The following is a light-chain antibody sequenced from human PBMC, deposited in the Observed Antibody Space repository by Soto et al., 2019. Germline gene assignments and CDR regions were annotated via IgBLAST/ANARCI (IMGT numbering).Light chain of an antibody. CDR2: GAS. J-gene: IGKJ1*01. V-gene: IGKV3-15*01. CDR3: QQYNNWPRLWT. CDR1: QSVSSN. Sequence: EIVMTQSPATLSVSPGERATLSCRASQSVSSNLAWYQQKPGQAPRLLIYGASTRATGIPARFSGSGSGTEFTLTISSLQSEDFAVYYCQQYNNWPRLWTFG.